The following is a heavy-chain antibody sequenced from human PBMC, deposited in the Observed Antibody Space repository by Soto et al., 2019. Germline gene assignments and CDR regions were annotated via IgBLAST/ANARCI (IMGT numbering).Heavy chain of an antibody. CDR1: GVTISSYG. D-gene: IGHD1-7*01. CDR3: AKDVGITGATADS. V-gene: IGHV3-30*18. CDR2: ISYDGINK. J-gene: IGHJ4*02. Sequence: PGGSLRLSCAVSGVTISSYGLHWVRQAPGKGLEWVAFISYDGINKYYGDSVKGRFTISRDNSKNTLFLQMNSLRTEDTAVYYCAKDVGITGATADSWGQGTRVTVSS.